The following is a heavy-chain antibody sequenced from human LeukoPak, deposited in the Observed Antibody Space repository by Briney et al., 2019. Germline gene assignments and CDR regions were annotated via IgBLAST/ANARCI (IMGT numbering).Heavy chain of an antibody. Sequence: ASVKVSCKASGYTFTSYGISWVRQAPGQGLEWMGWISAYNGNTNYAQKLQGRVTMTTDTSTSTAYMELRSLRSDDTAVYYCARVGIPDYYDSSAHFVYWGQGTLVTVSS. D-gene: IGHD3-22*01. V-gene: IGHV1-18*01. CDR3: ARVGIPDYYDSSAHFVY. CDR2: ISAYNGNT. J-gene: IGHJ4*02. CDR1: GYTFTSYG.